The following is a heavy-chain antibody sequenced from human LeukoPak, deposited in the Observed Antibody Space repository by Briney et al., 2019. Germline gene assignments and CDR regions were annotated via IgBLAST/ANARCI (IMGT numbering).Heavy chain of an antibody. Sequence: ASVKVSCKASGGTFSSYAISWVRQAPGQGLEWMGRIIPILGIANYAQKFQGRVTITADKSTSTAYMELSSLRSEDTAVHYCARFHYYGMDVWGQGTTVTVSS. CDR3: ARFHYYGMDV. CDR2: IIPILGIA. V-gene: IGHV1-69*04. CDR1: GGTFSSYA. J-gene: IGHJ6*02.